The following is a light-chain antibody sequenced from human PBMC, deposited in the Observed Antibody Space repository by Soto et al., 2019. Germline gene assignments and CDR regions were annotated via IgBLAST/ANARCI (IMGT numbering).Light chain of an antibody. J-gene: IGLJ3*02. Sequence: QSALTQPASVSGSPGQSITISCTGTNTDVGGYDRVSWYQHHPGKAPKMLIFEDFNRPSGISDRFSGSKSGDTASLTISGLQAEDEADYYCISYIPSTTTHWVFGGGTKVTVL. CDR2: EDF. V-gene: IGLV2-14*01. CDR1: NTDVGGYDR. CDR3: ISYIPSTTTHWV.